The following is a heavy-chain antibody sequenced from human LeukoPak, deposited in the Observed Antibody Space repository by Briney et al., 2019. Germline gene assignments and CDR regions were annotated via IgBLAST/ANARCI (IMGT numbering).Heavy chain of an antibody. CDR2: IIHIFGTA. V-gene: IGHV1-69*05. D-gene: IGHD3-22*01. CDR3: ARAAEQYYYDSSAEY. Sequence: GASVKVSCKASGGTFSSYAISWVRQAPGQGLEWMGGIIHIFGTANYAQKFQGRVTITTDESKSTAYMELRSLRSEDTAVYYCARAAEQYYYDSSAEYWGQGTLVTVSS. J-gene: IGHJ4*02. CDR1: GGTFSSYA.